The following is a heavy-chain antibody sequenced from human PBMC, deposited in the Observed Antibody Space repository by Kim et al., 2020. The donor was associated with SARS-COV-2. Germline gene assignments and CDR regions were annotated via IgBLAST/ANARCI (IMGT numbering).Heavy chain of an antibody. J-gene: IGHJ1*01. CDR3: ARGWDGDGPGQH. V-gene: IGHV3-33*05. Sequence: GGSLRLSCAVSGFTFRSYGMHWVRQAPGKGLEWVAMILYDGSNKYYGDSVKGRFTISRDNSKYTMDLQMNSLRAEDTAVYYCARGWDGDGPGQHWGQGTLVAVSS. CDR2: ILYDGSNK. D-gene: IGHD4-17*01. CDR1: GFTFRSYG.